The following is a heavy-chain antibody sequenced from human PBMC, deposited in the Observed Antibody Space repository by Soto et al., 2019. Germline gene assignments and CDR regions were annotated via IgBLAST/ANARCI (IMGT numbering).Heavy chain of an antibody. V-gene: IGHV4-31*03. J-gene: IGHJ4*02. D-gene: IGHD4-17*01. CDR3: ARGEAFYGPFDY. Sequence: SETLSLTCTVSGGSISSGGYYWSWIRQHPGKGLEWIGYIYYSGSTYYNPSLKSRVTISVDTSKNQFSLKLSSVTAADTAVYYCARGEAFYGPFDYWGQGTLVTVSS. CDR2: IYYSGST. CDR1: GGSISSGGYY.